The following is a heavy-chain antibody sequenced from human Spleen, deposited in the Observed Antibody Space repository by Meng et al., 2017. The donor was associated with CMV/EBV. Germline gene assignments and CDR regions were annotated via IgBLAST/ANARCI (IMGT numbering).Heavy chain of an antibody. CDR2: IYTSGST. CDR3: ATGSGDFDH. CDR1: GGSISSFS. V-gene: IGHV4-4*07. D-gene: IGHD1-26*01. J-gene: IGHJ4*02. Sequence: GQLQESGPGLVKPSWPLSLTCSVSGGSISSFSWSWIRQPAGKGLEWIGRIYTSGSTNYNPSLKSRVTMSVDTSKNQISLRLRSVTAADTAVYYCATGSGDFDHWGQGTLVTVSS.